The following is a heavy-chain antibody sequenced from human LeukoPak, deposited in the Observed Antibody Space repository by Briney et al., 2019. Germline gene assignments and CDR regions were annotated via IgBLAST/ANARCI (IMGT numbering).Heavy chain of an antibody. CDR2: MNPNTGRT. J-gene: IGHJ4*02. CDR3: ARLSQTPDYYTLGGYYYLGY. V-gene: IGHV1-8*01. D-gene: IGHD3-10*01. CDR1: RYTFTSYD. Sequence: GASVKVSCKASRYTFTSYDINWVREAAGQGLEWVGWMNPNTGRTGYAQKFQGRITMTRDTSINTAYMELTNLRSEDTAIYYCARLSQTPDYYTLGGYYYLGYWGQGTPVTVSS.